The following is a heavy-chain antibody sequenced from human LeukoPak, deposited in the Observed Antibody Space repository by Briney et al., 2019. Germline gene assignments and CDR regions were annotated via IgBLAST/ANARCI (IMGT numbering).Heavy chain of an antibody. CDR3: ARDRIVGATPFTPY. CDR1: GYTFTSYG. Sequence: ASVKVSCKASGYTFTSYGISWVRQAPGQGLEWMGWISAYNGNTNYAQKLQGRVTMTTDTSTSTAYMELRSLRSDDTAVYYCARDRIVGATPFTPYWGQGTLVTVSS. D-gene: IGHD1-26*01. CDR2: ISAYNGNT. J-gene: IGHJ4*02. V-gene: IGHV1-18*01.